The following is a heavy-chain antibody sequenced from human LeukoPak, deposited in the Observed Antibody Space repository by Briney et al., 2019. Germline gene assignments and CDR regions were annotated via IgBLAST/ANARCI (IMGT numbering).Heavy chain of an antibody. CDR2: ISSSSNTI. D-gene: IGHD6-19*01. Sequence: GGSLRLSCAASGFTFSGYIMNWVRQAPGKGLEWVSFISSSSNTIYYADSVKRRFTVSRDNAKNSLYLQMNSLRAEDTAVYYCARDQWLDYWGQGTLVTVSS. CDR3: ARDQWLDY. CDR1: GFTFSGYI. J-gene: IGHJ4*02. V-gene: IGHV3-48*01.